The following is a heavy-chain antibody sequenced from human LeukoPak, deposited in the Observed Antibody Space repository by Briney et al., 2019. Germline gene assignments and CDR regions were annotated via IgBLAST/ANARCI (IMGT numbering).Heavy chain of an antibody. CDR3: ARVSPAVVRGHYYYYMDV. Sequence: SETLSLTCTVSGGSTSSYYWSSIRQPAGKGLEWIGRIYTSGSTNYNPSLKSRVPLSVDTSKNQFSLKLSSVTAADTAVYYCARVSPAVVRGHYYYYMDVWGKGTTVTVSS. J-gene: IGHJ6*03. V-gene: IGHV4-4*07. D-gene: IGHD6-19*01. CDR1: GGSTSSYY. CDR2: IYTSGST.